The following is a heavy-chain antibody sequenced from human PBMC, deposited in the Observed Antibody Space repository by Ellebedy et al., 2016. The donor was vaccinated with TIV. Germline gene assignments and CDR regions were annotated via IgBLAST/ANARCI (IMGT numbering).Heavy chain of an antibody. CDR3: ASLESYGFDQ. CDR1: GFTFSTYV. V-gene: IGHV3-48*04. CDR2: ITTNSKTI. D-gene: IGHD3-16*01. Sequence: GGSLRLXXAASGFTFSTYVLHWVRQAPGKGLEWVSYITTNSKTIYYADSVKGRFTISRDNAKNTLFLQMNSLRVEHTAVFYCASLESYGFDQWGQGTLVTVSS. J-gene: IGHJ4*02.